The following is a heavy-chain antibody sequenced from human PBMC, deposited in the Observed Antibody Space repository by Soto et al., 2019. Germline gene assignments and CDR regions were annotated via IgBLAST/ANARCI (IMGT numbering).Heavy chain of an antibody. CDR2: IDWDDDK. CDR3: ARIKVNYSILDY. CDR1: GFSLSTSGMC. D-gene: IGHD4-4*01. J-gene: IGHJ4*02. V-gene: IGHV2-70*11. Sequence: SGPTLVNPTQTLTLTCTFSGFSLSTSGMCVSWIRQPPGKALEWLARIDWDDDKYYSTSLKTRLTISKDTSKNQVVLTMTNMDPVDTATYYCARIKVNYSILDYWGQGTLVTVSS.